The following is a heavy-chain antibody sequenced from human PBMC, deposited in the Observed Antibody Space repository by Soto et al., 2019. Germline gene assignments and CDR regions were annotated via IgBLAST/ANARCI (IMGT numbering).Heavy chain of an antibody. CDR1: GGSISSGGYS. Sequence: QLQLQESGSGLVTPSQTLSLTCAVSGGSISSGGYSWSWIRQPPGKGLEWIGYIYHSGSTYYTPSLKSRVTMSVDRSKNQFSLKLSSVTSADTAVYYCARAGGLGEVAADCWWQGSLVTVSS. CDR2: IYHSGST. V-gene: IGHV4-30-2*01. D-gene: IGHD6-19*01. CDR3: ARAGGLGEVAADC. J-gene: IGHJ4*02.